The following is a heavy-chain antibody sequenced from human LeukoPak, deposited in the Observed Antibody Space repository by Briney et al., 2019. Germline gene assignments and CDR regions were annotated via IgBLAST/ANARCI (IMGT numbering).Heavy chain of an antibody. CDR3: ARSRGPTLDY. J-gene: IGHJ4*02. CDR2: IYYSGST. V-gene: IGHV4-59*08. CDR1: GGSISSYY. Sequence: SETLSLTCTVSGGSISSYYWSWIRQPPGKGLEWIGYIYYSGSTNYNPSLKSRVTISVDTSKNQFSLKLGSVTAADTAVYYCARSRGPTLDYWGQGTLVTVSS.